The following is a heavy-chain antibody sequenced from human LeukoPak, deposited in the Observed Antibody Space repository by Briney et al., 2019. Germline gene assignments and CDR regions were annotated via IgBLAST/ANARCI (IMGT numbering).Heavy chain of an antibody. Sequence: PGGSLRLSCAASGFTFSSYGMHWVRQAPGKGLEWVAVISYDGSSKYYADSVKGRFTISRDNSKNTLYLQMNSLRAEDTAVYYCAKESVGGFDYWGQGTLVTVSS. D-gene: IGHD1-26*01. CDR1: GFTFSSYG. J-gene: IGHJ4*02. CDR2: ISYDGSSK. CDR3: AKESVGGFDY. V-gene: IGHV3-30*18.